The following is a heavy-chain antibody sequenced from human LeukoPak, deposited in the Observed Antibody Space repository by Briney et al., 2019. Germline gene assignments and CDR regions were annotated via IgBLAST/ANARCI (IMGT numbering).Heavy chain of an antibody. D-gene: IGHD1-26*01. CDR1: GFTFSNYG. V-gene: IGHV3-30*18. Sequence: GGSLRLSCAASGFTFSNYGMNWVRQAPGKGLEWVAVISYDGSNKYYVDSVKGRFTISRDNSKNTLYLQMNSLRAEDTAVYYCAKGSGSYLSPLYYFDYWGQGTLVTVSS. CDR3: AKGSGSYLSPLYYFDY. CDR2: ISYDGSNK. J-gene: IGHJ4*02.